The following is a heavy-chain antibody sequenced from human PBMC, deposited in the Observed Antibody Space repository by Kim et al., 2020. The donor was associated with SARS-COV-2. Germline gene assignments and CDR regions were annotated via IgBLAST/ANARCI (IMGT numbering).Heavy chain of an antibody. CDR3: AKYTGDYYYYYYGMDV. V-gene: IGHV3-23*01. D-gene: IGHD4-17*01. J-gene: IGHJ6*02. Sequence: GKGRCTIARDKAKNTLYLQRNSLRAEDTAVYYCAKYTGDYYYYYYGMDVWGQGTTVTVSS.